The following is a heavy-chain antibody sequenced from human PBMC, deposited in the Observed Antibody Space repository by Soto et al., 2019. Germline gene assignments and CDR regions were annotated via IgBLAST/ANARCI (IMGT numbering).Heavy chain of an antibody. Sequence: SETLSLTCTVSGGSVSSGSYYWSWIRQPPGKGLEWIGYIYYSGSTNYNPSLKSRVTISVDTSKNQFSLKLSSVTAADTAVYYLVRAHMVRGVIVDYWGQGSLVTVSS. V-gene: IGHV4-61*01. D-gene: IGHD3-10*01. J-gene: IGHJ4*02. CDR1: GGSVSSGSYY. CDR2: IYYSGST. CDR3: VRAHMVRGVIVDY.